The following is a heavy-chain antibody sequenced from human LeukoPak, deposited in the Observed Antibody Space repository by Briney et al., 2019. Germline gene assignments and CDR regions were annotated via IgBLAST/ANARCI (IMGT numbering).Heavy chain of an antibody. V-gene: IGHV1-8*01. CDR1: GYTFINYD. CDR2: MNPNSGNK. CDR3: ARGRDYSDTSGYNDY. J-gene: IGHJ4*02. Sequence: GASVKVSCKASGYTFINYDINWVRQATGQGLGWMGWMNPNSGNKGYAQKFQGRVTMTRDTFTSTAYMELSSLRSEDTAVYYCARGRDYSDTSGYNDYWGQGTLVTVSS. D-gene: IGHD3-22*01.